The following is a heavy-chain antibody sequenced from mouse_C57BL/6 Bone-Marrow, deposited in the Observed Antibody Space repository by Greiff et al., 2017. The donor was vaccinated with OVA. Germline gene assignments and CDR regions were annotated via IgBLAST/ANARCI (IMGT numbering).Heavy chain of an antibody. V-gene: IGHV14-3*01. CDR1: GFNIKNTY. J-gene: IGHJ3*01. D-gene: IGHD3-2*02. CDR2: IDPANGNT. CDR3: ARGGSSGYVGFAY. Sequence: VQLQQSVAELVRPGASVKLSCTASGFNIKNTYMHWVKQRPEQGLEWIGRIDPANGNTKYDPKFPGKATITADTSSNTAYLQLSSLTSEDTAIYYCARGGSSGYVGFAYWGQGTLVTVSA.